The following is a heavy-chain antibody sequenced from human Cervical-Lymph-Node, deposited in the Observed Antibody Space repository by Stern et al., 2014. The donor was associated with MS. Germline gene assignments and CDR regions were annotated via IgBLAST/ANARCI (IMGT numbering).Heavy chain of an antibody. Sequence: QVQLVQSGAEVKKPGSSVRVSCKASGGSFKSYAFNLLRQAPGQGLEWMGDIVPMYAKANYAQKFQGRVTVTADEATNTVYMELSFLTSEDTAVYYCARERSIHYPAFAPWGQGTLVTVSS. CDR2: IVPMYAKA. CDR3: ARERSIHYPAFAP. CDR1: GGSFKSYA. V-gene: IGHV1-69*01. D-gene: IGHD3-10*01. J-gene: IGHJ5*02.